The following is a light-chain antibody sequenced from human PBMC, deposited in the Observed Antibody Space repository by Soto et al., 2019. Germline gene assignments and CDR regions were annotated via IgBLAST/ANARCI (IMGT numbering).Light chain of an antibody. CDR2: AAS. CDR1: QGISSY. J-gene: IGKJ4*01. Sequence: IQLTQSPSSLSASVGDRVTITCRASQGISSYLAWYQQKPGKAPKLLIYAASTLQSGVPSRFSSSGSWTKFTLTTTSMQLDDSATDYCQQYNSLSSVSFGGGTKVEI. CDR3: QQYNSLSSVS. V-gene: IGKV1-9*01.